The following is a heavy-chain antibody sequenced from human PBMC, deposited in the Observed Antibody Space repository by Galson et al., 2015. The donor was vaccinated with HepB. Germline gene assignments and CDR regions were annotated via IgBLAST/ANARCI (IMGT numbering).Heavy chain of an antibody. V-gene: IGHV6-1*01. D-gene: IGHD2-2*01. CDR2: TYYRSKWYN. J-gene: IGHJ6*03. Sequence: CAISGDSVSSNSAAWNWIRQSPSRGLEWLGRTYYRSKWYNDYAVSVKSRITINPDTSKNQFSLQLNSVTPEDTAVYYCAREPACSSTSCHYYYYYMDVWGKGTTVTVSS. CDR1: GDSVSSNSAA. CDR3: AREPACSSTSCHYYYYYMDV.